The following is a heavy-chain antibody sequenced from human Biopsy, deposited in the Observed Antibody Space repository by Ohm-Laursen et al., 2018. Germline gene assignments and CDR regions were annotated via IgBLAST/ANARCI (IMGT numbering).Heavy chain of an antibody. CDR2: ISETSSHI. D-gene: IGHD6-6*01. CDR1: GFSVSSYD. V-gene: IGHV3-21*01. CDR3: VGDSSRRAREGGMDV. J-gene: IGHJ6*02. Sequence: SLRLSCSASGFSVSSYDMNWVRQAPGKGLEWFSYISETSSHIYDADSVKGRFTVARDIAKNSLYLQLNSLRVEETAVYYCVGDSSRRAREGGMDVWGQGTTVTVSS.